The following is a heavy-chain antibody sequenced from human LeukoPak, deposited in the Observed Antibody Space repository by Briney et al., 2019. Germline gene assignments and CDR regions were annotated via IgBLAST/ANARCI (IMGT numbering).Heavy chain of an antibody. CDR2: ISGSCGST. CDR1: GFTFSRYA. D-gene: IGHD4-17*01. CDR3: AKDQSGDYSD. V-gene: IGHV3-23*01. Sequence: GGSLTLSCAASGFTFSRYAMSWVRQAPGKGLEWVSAISGSCGSTYYADSVKGRFTIARDNSKNSLYLQRNSLRAEDTAVYYCAKDQSGDYSDWGQGTLVTVSS. J-gene: IGHJ4*02.